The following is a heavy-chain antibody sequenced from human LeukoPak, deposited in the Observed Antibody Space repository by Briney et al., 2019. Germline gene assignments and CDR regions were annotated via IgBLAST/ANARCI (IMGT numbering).Heavy chain of an antibody. CDR3: ARLFSNLIGDY. V-gene: IGHV4-39*01. J-gene: IGHJ4*02. Sequence: SETLSLTCTVSGGSISSSSYYWGWIRQPPGKGLEWIGSIYYSGSTYYNPSLKSRVTISVDTSKNQFSLKLSSVTAADTAVYYCARLFSNLIGDYWGQGTLVTVSS. CDR2: IYYSGST. CDR1: GGSISSSSYY. D-gene: IGHD2-21*01.